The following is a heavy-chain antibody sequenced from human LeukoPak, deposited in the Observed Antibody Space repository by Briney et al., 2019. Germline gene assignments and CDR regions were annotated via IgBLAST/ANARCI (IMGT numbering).Heavy chain of an antibody. CDR3: TTDVGHGT. Sequence: GGSLRLSCTASGFTFNSYAMNWVRQAPGKGLEWVGRVKSKTDGETTDYAAPVKGRFTISRDDSKNTLYLQMNSLKTEDTAVYYCTTDVGHGTWGQGILVTVSS. V-gene: IGHV3-15*01. D-gene: IGHD4-17*01. CDR2: VKSKTDGETT. J-gene: IGHJ5*02. CDR1: GFTFNSYA.